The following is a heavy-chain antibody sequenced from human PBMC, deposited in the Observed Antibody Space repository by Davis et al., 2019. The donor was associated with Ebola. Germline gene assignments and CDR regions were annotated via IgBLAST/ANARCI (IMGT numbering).Heavy chain of an antibody. CDR3: ARETKTYYYDSSGYYSLYYFDY. CDR1: GFTFSSYA. CDR2: ISSNGGST. V-gene: IGHV3-64*01. J-gene: IGHJ4*02. D-gene: IGHD3-22*01. Sequence: GESLKISCAASGFTFSSYAMHWVRQAPGKGLEYVSAISSNGGSTYYANSVKGRFTISRDNSKNTLYLQMGSLRAEDMAVYYCARETKTYYYDSSGYYSLYYFDYWGQGTLVTVSS.